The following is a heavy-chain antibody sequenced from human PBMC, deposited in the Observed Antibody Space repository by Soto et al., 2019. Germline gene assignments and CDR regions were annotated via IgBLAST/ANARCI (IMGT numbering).Heavy chain of an antibody. V-gene: IGHV4-34*01. CDR3: ARRGNGSPQQYSGYEGTLGRYYYYYMDV. J-gene: IGHJ6*03. D-gene: IGHD5-12*01. CDR1: GGSFSGYY. CDR2: INHSGST. Sequence: SETLSLTCAVYGGSFSGYYWSWIRQPPGKGLEWIGEINHSGSTNYNPSLKSRVTISVDTSKNQFSLKLSSVTAADTAVYYCARRGNGSPQQYSGYEGTLGRYYYYYMDVWGKGTTVTVSS.